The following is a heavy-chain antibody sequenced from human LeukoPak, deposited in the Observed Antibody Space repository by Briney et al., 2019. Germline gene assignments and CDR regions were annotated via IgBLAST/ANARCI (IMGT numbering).Heavy chain of an antibody. CDR1: GYSFTSYW. Sequence: GESLKISCMGSGYSFTSYWISWVRQMPGKGLEWMGRIDPSDSYTNYSPSFQGHVTISADKSISTAYLQWSSLKASDTAMYYCARRPIYSNYRYYYYGMDVWGQGTTVSVSS. J-gene: IGHJ6*02. CDR2: IDPSDSYT. CDR3: ARRPIYSNYRYYYYGMDV. D-gene: IGHD4-11*01. V-gene: IGHV5-10-1*01.